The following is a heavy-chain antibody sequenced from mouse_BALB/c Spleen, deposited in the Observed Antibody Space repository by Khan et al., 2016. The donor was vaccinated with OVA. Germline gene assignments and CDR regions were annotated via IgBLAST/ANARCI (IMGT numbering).Heavy chain of an antibody. CDR3: DRRDI. CDR2: IDSNGGST. CDR1: RFTISSYG. Sequence: EVELVESGGGIVQPGGSLKRSCAASRFTISSYGMPSVRQTPDKRLELVAIIDSNGGSTDYPASVKRRFTISGDNAKHAQYREMGRLKSEGTAVYYGDRRDIWGQGTTLTVSS. D-gene: IGHD3-2*01. V-gene: IGHV5-6-3*01. J-gene: IGHJ2*01.